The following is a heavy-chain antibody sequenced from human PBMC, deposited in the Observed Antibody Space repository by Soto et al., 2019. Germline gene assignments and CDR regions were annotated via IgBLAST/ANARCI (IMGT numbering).Heavy chain of an antibody. CDR2: IYHSGST. V-gene: IGHV4-30-4*01. J-gene: IGHJ5*02. Sequence: QVQLQESGPGLVRPSQTLSLTCTVSGDSINSVDHYWSWIRQPPGTGLEWMGYIYHSGSTHYNPSLNSRLTISIDTSTNRFSLNLTSVTAADTAVYFCARLRWETENNWFDPWGQGALVTVSS. CDR3: ARLRWETENNWFDP. D-gene: IGHD1-26*01. CDR1: GDSINSVDHY.